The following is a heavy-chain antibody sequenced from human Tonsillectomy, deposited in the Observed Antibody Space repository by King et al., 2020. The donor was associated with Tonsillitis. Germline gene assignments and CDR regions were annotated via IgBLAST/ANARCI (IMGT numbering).Heavy chain of an antibody. V-gene: IGHV4-4*02. CDR1: GGSIISSNW. Sequence: LQLQESGPGLVKPSGTLSLTCAVSGGSIISSNWWTWVRQPPGKGLEWIGEIFHSGSTNYNPSLKSRVTISVDKSKNQFSLNLSSVTAADTAVYYCAVTSVIGYYSFDFWGQGTMVTVSS. CDR3: AVTSVIGYYSFDF. J-gene: IGHJ3*01. CDR2: IFHSGST. D-gene: IGHD3-22*01.